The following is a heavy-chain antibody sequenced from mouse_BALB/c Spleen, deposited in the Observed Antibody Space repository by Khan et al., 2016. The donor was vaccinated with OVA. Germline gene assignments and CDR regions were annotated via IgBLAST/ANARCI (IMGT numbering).Heavy chain of an antibody. J-gene: IGHJ4*01. CDR1: GYTFTEYI. Sequence: QMQLQQPGAELVKPGASVKLSCRASGYTFTEYIIHWVKQRSGQGLEWIGWFYPGSGSINYNEKFRDKATLTADKSSSTVYMELSRLTSEDSAVYFCARHEDGNDGYYDYAMDYWGQGTSITVTS. CDR2: FYPGSGSI. D-gene: IGHD2-3*01. V-gene: IGHV1-62-2*01. CDR3: ARHEDGNDGYYDYAMDY.